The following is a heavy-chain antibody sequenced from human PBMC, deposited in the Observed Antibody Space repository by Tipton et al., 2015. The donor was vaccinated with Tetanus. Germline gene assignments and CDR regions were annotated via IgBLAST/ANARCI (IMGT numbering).Heavy chain of an antibody. J-gene: IGHJ4*02. CDR1: GFTFTDYY. CDR3: ARDDGYNSGYGH. Sequence: SLRLSCAASGFTFTDYYMGWIRQTPGKGLEWVANIKEDGSAESYVGSVKGRFTISRDNSNQSVYLEMNSLRADDTALYYCARDDGYNSGYGHWGQGTLVTVSS. CDR2: IKEDGSAE. V-gene: IGHV3-7*03. D-gene: IGHD5-18*01.